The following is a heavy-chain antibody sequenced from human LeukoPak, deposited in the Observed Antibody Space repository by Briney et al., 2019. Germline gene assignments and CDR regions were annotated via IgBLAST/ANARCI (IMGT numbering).Heavy chain of an antibody. V-gene: IGHV3-23*01. D-gene: IGHD3-16*01. J-gene: IGHJ5*02. CDR1: GFTFSSRA. Sequence: PGGSLRLSCAASGFTFSSRAMSWVRHAPGRGLEWVSAISGNGVYTYYGDSVKGRFTISRDNSRNTLYLQISSLRVEDTAVYYCAGGERAIDMIRGGNNWFAPWGQGTLVTVSS. CDR2: ISGNGVYT. CDR3: AGGERAIDMIRGGNNWFAP.